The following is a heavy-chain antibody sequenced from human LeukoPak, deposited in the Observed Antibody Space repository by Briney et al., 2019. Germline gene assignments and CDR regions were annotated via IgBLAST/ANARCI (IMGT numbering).Heavy chain of an antibody. J-gene: IGHJ6*03. D-gene: IGHD3-22*01. Sequence: SGTLSLTCTVSGGSISSSSYYWGWIRQPPGKGLEWIGSIYYSGSTYYNPSLKSRVTISVDTSKNQFSLKLSSVTAADTAVYYCARFTYDSSGYYYVYYYYYYMDVWGKGTTVTISS. CDR1: GGSISSSSYY. CDR2: IYYSGST. CDR3: ARFTYDSSGYYYVYYYYYYMDV. V-gene: IGHV4-39*01.